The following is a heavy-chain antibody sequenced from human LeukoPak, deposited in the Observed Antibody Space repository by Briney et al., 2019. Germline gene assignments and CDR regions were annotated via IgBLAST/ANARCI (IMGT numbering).Heavy chain of an antibody. CDR2: ISYDGSNK. CDR3: AKDAGYYDSSGASLDY. D-gene: IGHD3-22*01. V-gene: IGHV3-30*18. J-gene: IGHJ4*02. Sequence: GGSLRLSCAASGFTFSRYWMSWVRQAPGKGLEWVAVISYDGSNKYYADSVKGRFTISRDTSKNTLYLQMNSLRAEDTAVYYCAKDAGYYDSSGASLDYWGQGTLVTVSS. CDR1: GFTFSRYW.